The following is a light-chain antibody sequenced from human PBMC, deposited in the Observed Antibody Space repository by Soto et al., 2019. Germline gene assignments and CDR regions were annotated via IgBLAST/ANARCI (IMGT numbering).Light chain of an antibody. V-gene: IGKV3-20*01. CDR2: GAS. CDR1: QRVSSSY. J-gene: IGKJ4*01. CDR3: QQYGGSPLT. Sequence: EIVLTQSPGTLSLSPGERATLSCRASQRVSSSYLAWYQQNPGQAPRLLIYGASSRATGIPDRFSGSGSGTDFTLTISRLEPEDFAVYYCQQYGGSPLTFGGGTKVEIK.